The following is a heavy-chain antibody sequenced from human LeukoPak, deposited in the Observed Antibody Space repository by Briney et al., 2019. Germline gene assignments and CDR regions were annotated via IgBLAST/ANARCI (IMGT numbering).Heavy chain of an antibody. CDR2: IYHSGST. V-gene: IGHV4-59*12. D-gene: IGHD3-10*01. Sequence: SETLSLTCTVSGGSISSYYWSWIRQPPGKGLEWIGYIYHSGSTYYNPSLKSRVTISVDRSKNQFSLKLSSVTAADTAVYYCARDSGNWFDPWGQGTLVTVSS. CDR1: GGSISSYY. J-gene: IGHJ5*02. CDR3: ARDSGNWFDP.